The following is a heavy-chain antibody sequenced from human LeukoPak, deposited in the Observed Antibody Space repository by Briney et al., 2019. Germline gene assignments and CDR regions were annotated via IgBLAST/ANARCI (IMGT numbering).Heavy chain of an antibody. CDR3: AKDSKGEDIVVVPAAALGHP. CDR1: GFTFSSYT. J-gene: IGHJ5*02. V-gene: IGHV3-21*01. Sequence: GESLRLSCSASGFTFSSYTMNWVRQAPGKGLEWVSSISTGSTYIYYTDSVKGRFTISRDNSKNTLYLQMNSLRAEDTAVYYCAKDSKGEDIVVVPAAALGHPWGQGTLVIVSS. D-gene: IGHD2-2*01. CDR2: ISTGSTYI.